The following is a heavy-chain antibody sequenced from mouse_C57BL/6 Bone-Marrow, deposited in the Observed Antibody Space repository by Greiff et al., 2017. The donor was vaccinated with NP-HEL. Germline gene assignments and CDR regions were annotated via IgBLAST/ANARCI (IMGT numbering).Heavy chain of an antibody. D-gene: IGHD2-4*01. Sequence: EVQLQQSGPELVKPGASVKISCKASGYTFTDYYMNWVKQSPGKSLEWIGDINPNNGGTSYNQKFKGKATLTVDKSSSTAYMELRSLTSEDSAVYYCARWGYYDYDGRFFDYWGQGTTLTVSS. CDR1: GYTFTDYY. V-gene: IGHV1-26*01. J-gene: IGHJ2*01. CDR3: ARWGYYDYDGRFFDY. CDR2: INPNNGGT.